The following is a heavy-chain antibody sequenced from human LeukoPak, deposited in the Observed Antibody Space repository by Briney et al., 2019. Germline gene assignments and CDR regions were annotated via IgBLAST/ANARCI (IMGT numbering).Heavy chain of an antibody. V-gene: IGHV3-21*01. Sequence: GGSLRLSCAASGFTFSSYSMNWVRQAPGKGLEWVSSISSSSSYIYYADSVKGRFTISRDNAKNSLYLQMNSLRAEDTAVYYCATPVDVSVGDAFDIWGQGTMVTVSS. CDR2: ISSSSSYI. J-gene: IGHJ3*02. D-gene: IGHD3-10*01. CDR1: GFTFSSYS. CDR3: ATPVDVSVGDAFDI.